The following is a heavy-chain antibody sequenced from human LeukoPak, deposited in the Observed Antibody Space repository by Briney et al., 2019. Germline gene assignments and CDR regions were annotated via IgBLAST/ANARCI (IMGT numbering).Heavy chain of an antibody. CDR1: GGSFSDYY. CDR3: ARGVTIFGVVESYYYYMDV. CDR2: INHSGST. J-gene: IGHJ6*03. V-gene: IGHV4-34*01. Sequence: TSETLSLTCAVYGGSFSDYYWTWIRQPPGKGLELIGEINHSGSTSYNPSLKSRVTISVDTSKNQFSLKLNSVTAADTGLYFCARGVTIFGVVESYYYYMDVWGKGTTVTVSS. D-gene: IGHD3-3*01.